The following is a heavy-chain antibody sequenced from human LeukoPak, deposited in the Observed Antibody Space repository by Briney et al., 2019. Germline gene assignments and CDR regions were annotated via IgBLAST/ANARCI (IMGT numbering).Heavy chain of an antibody. V-gene: IGHV4-59*12. CDR3: AREDWSHVMDV. J-gene: IGHJ6*02. CDR1: GGSISSYY. Sequence: SETLSLTCTVSGGSISSYYWSWIRQPPGKGLEWIGYIYYSGSTNYNPSLKSRVTISVDRSKNQFSLKLSSVTAADTAVYYCAREDWSHVMDVWGQGTTVTVSS. CDR2: IYYSGST. D-gene: IGHD3/OR15-3a*01.